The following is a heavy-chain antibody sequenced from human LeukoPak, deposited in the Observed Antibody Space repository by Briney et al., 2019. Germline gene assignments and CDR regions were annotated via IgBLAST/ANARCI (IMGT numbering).Heavy chain of an antibody. CDR1: GFTFDDFG. Sequence: PGGSLRLSCTTSGFTFDDFGLSWVRQAPGKGLEWVSSINWNGSITPYADSVRGRSTISRDNDKNSLYLQMNSLKVEDTALYYCTRDETGIDYWGPGTLVTVSS. J-gene: IGHJ4*02. CDR3: TRDETGIDY. D-gene: IGHD1-1*01. V-gene: IGHV3-20*04. CDR2: INWNGSIT.